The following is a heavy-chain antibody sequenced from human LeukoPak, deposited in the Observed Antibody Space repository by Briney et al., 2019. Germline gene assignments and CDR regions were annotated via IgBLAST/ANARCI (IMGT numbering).Heavy chain of an antibody. J-gene: IGHJ6*03. D-gene: IGHD6-19*01. Sequence: ASVKVSCKASGYTFTGYYMHWVRQAPGQGLEWMGWINPNSGGTNYAQKFQGRVTMTRDTSISTAYMELSSLRSEDTAVYYCARLYSSGWGYYYYYMDVWGKGTTVTISS. V-gene: IGHV1-2*02. CDR2: INPNSGGT. CDR1: GYTFTGYY. CDR3: ARLYSSGWGYYYYYMDV.